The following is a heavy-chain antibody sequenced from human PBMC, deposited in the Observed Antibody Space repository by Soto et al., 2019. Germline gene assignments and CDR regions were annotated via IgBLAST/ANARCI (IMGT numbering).Heavy chain of an antibody. D-gene: IGHD3-22*01. CDR2: IIPIFGTA. J-gene: IGHJ3*02. CDR1: GGTFSSYA. Sequence: QVQLVQSGAEVKKPGSSVKVSCKASGGTFSSYAISWVRQAPGQGLEWMGGIIPIFGTANYAQKFQGRVTVNAEESTSTAYMGLGSLRSEEKAVYYCAREVYGRSCYQAEEGAFDIWGQGTMVTVSS. CDR3: AREVYGRSCYQAEEGAFDI. V-gene: IGHV1-69*01.